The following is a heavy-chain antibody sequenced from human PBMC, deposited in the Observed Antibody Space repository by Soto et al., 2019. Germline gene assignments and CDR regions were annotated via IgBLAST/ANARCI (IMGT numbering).Heavy chain of an antibody. Sequence: SETLSLTCTVSGGSISSGDYYWSWIRQPPGKGLEWIGYIYYSGSTYYNPSLKSRVTISVDTSKNQFSLKLSSVTAADTAVYYCARADTAMVERFDYWGQGTLVTVSS. CDR2: IYYSGST. CDR3: ARADTAMVERFDY. J-gene: IGHJ4*02. D-gene: IGHD5-18*01. V-gene: IGHV4-30-4*01. CDR1: GGSISSGDYY.